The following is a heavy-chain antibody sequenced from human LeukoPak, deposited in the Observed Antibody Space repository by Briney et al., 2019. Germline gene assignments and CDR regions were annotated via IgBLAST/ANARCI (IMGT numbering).Heavy chain of an antibody. Sequence: GASVKVSCKASGYTFTGYYMHWVRQAPGQGLEWMGWINPNSGGTNYAQKFQGRVTMTRDTSISTAYMELSRLRSDDTAVYYCARVGCSSTSCYNYYYYGMDVWGQGTTVTVSS. J-gene: IGHJ6*02. CDR1: GYTFTGYY. CDR3: ARVGCSSTSCYNYYYYGMDV. CDR2: INPNSGGT. V-gene: IGHV1-2*02. D-gene: IGHD2-2*01.